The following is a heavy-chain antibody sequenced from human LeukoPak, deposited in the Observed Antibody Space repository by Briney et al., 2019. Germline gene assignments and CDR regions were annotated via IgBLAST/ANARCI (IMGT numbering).Heavy chain of an antibody. D-gene: IGHD6-19*01. CDR2: VSYDGGAK. Sequence: GRSLRLSCAASGFTFNTYALHWVRQAPGKGLEWVAVVSYDGGAKYYADPVKGRFTISRDNSKNTVDLQMYSLRAEDSAVYYCARSLGSGWIHLVEYWGQGTLVTVS. CDR3: ARSLGSGWIHLVEY. V-gene: IGHV3-30*03. CDR1: GFTFNTYA. J-gene: IGHJ4*02.